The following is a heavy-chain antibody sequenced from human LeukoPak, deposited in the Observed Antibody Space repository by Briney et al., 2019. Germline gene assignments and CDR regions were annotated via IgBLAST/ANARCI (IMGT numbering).Heavy chain of an antibody. J-gene: IGHJ4*02. CDR3: ARGEYSSSSPVGYYSDY. V-gene: IGHV4-34*01. D-gene: IGHD6-6*01. CDR2: INHSGST. Sequence: SETLSLTCAVYGGSFSGYYWSWIRQPPGKGLEWIGEINHSGSTNYNPSLKSRVTISVDTSKNQFSLKLSSVTAADTAVCYCARGEYSSSSPVGYYSDYWGQGTLVTVSS. CDR1: GGSFSGYY.